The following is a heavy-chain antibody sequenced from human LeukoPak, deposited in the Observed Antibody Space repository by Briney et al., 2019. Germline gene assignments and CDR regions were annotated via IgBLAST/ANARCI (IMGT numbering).Heavy chain of an antibody. V-gene: IGHV4-59*08. Sequence: PSETLSLTCTVSDGSISSYYWSWIRQPPGKGLEWIGYIYYSGSTNYNPTLKSRVTISVDTSKNQFSLKLSSVTAADTAVYYCARHAYNWNDYYGSSGEVPGAFDIRGQGTMVTVSS. J-gene: IGHJ3*02. CDR2: IYYSGST. D-gene: IGHD1-20*01. CDR3: ARHAYNWNDYYGSSGEVPGAFDI. CDR1: DGSISSYY.